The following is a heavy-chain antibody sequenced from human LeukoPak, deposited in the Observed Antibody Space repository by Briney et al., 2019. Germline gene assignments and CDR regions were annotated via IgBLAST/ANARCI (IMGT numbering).Heavy chain of an antibody. J-gene: IGHJ4*02. CDR1: GGSISSGSYY. CDR3: AREAVRLFDY. D-gene: IGHD6-6*01. CDR2: IYTSGST. V-gene: IGHV4-61*02. Sequence: SQTLSLTCTVSGGSISSGSYYWSWIRQPAGKGLEWIGRIYTSGSTNYNPSLKSRVTISVDTSKNQFSLKLSSVTAADTAVYYCAREAVRLFDYWGQGTPVTVSS.